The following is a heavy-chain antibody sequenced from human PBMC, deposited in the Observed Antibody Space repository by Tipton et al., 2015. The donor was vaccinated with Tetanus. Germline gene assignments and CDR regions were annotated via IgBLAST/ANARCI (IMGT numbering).Heavy chain of an antibody. J-gene: IGHJ5*01. CDR1: GDLISSGHS. Sequence: TLSLTCDVSGDLISSGHSWNWIRQPPGEGLEWIGFSYHSGQTFYKSSLKSRVTISVDRSKNQFSLKLSSVTAADTAVYYCARARRKDKTYWFDSGGQGTLVIVSS. CDR3: ARARRKDKTYWFDS. V-gene: IGHV4-30-2*01. CDR2: SYHSGQT.